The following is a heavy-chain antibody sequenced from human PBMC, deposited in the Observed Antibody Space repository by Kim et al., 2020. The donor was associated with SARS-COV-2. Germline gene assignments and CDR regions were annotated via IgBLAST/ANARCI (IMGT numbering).Heavy chain of an antibody. J-gene: IGHJ6*02. CDR3: ASGGSGSYGGDYYYGMDV. V-gene: IGHV4-34*01. D-gene: IGHD3-10*01. CDR2: INHSGST. CDR1: GGSFSGYY. Sequence: SETLSLTCAVYGGSFSGYYWSWIRQPPGKGLEWIGEINHSGSTNYNPSLKSRVTISVDTSKNQFSLKLSSVTAADTAVYYCASGGSGSYGGDYYYGMDVWGQGTTVTVSS.